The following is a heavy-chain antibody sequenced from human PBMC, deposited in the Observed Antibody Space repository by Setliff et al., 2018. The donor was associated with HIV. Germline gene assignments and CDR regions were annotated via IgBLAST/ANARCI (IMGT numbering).Heavy chain of an antibody. CDR1: GYTFTDYY. CDR3: ARDQGWVTMVRGEDAFDI. CDR2: INPNSGGT. V-gene: IGHV1-2*02. D-gene: IGHD3-10*01. J-gene: IGHJ3*02. Sequence: ASVKVSCKASGYTFTDYYIHWVRQAPGQGLEWMGWINPNSGGTNYAQKFQGRVTMTRDTSISTAYMELSRLRSDDTAVYYCARDQGWVTMVRGEDAFDIWGQGTMVTVS.